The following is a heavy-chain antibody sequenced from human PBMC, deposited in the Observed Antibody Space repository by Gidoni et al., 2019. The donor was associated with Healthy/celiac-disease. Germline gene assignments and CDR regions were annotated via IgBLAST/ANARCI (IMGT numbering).Heavy chain of an antibody. CDR1: GFTFDDYT. D-gene: IGHD3-16*01. Sequence: EVQLVESGGVVVQPGGSLRLSCAASGFTFDDYTMHWVRQAPGKGLEWVSLISWDGGSTYYADSVKGRFTISRDNSKNSLYLQMNSLRTEDTALYYCAKVMLNYYYYYGMDVWGQGTTVTVSS. V-gene: IGHV3-43*01. CDR3: AKVMLNYYYYYGMDV. J-gene: IGHJ6*02. CDR2: ISWDGGST.